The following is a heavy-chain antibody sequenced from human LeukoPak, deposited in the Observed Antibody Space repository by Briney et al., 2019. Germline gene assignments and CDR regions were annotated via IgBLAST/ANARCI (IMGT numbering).Heavy chain of an antibody. D-gene: IGHD3-3*02. J-gene: IGHJ4*02. CDR1: GFTFSSNG. V-gene: IGHV3-48*04. CDR3: ARDPGLLEAADE. CDR2: ISATGGTI. Sequence: GGSLRLSCAASGFTFSSNGMNWVRQAPGKGLEWVSYISATGGTIYYADSVKGRFTISRDNAKNSLYLQMNSQRVEDTALYYCARDPGLLEAADEWGQGTLVTVSS.